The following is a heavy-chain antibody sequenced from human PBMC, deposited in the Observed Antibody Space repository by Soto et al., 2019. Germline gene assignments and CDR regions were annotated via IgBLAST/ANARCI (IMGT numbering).Heavy chain of an antibody. CDR2: IIPIFGTA. V-gene: IGHV1-69*01. Sequence: QVQLVQSGAEVKKPGSSVKVSCKASGGTFSSYAISWVRQAPGQGLEWMGGIIPIFGTANYAQKFQGRVTITADESTSKASMELSSLRSEDTAVYYCARVGSSDDLYYYSYGMDVWGQGTNVTVSS. CDR3: ARVGSSDDLYYYSYGMDV. D-gene: IGHD6-6*01. CDR1: GGTFSSYA. J-gene: IGHJ6*02.